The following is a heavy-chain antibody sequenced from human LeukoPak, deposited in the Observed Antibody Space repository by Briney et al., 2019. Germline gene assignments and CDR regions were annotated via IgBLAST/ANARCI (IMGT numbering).Heavy chain of an antibody. D-gene: IGHD6-6*01. CDR2: INHSGST. V-gene: IGHV4-34*01. J-gene: IGHJ5*02. CDR1: GGSFSGYY. Sequence: SETLSLTCAVYGGSFSGYYWSWIRQPPGKGLEWIGEINHSGSTNYNPSLKSRVTISVDRSKNQFSLKLRSVTAAETAVYYCATQVAVRRLGSWFDPWGQGTLVTVSS. CDR3: ATQVAVRRLGSWFDP.